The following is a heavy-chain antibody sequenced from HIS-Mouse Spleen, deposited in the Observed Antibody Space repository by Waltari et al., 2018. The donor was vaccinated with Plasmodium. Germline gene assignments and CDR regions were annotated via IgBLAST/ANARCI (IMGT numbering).Heavy chain of an antibody. CDR3: ALNYYGSGSYDAFDI. D-gene: IGHD3-10*01. CDR1: GYTFTGYY. CDR2: INPNSGGT. V-gene: IGHV1-2*02. Sequence: QVQLVQSGAEVKKPGASVKVSCKASGYTFTGYYMHWVRQAPGQGLEWMGWINPNSGGTNYAQKFQGRVTMTRDTSISTAYMELSRLRSDYTAVYYCALNYYGSGSYDAFDIWGQGTMVTVSS. J-gene: IGHJ3*02.